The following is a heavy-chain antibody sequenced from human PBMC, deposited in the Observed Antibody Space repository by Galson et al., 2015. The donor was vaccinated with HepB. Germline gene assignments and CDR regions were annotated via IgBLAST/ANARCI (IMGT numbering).Heavy chain of an antibody. CDR2: ISSSSSTI. CDR1: GFTFSSYS. J-gene: IGHJ5*02. CDR3: ARAVAGASGWFDP. V-gene: IGHV3-48*01. Sequence: SLRLSCAASGFTFSSYSMNWVRQAPGKGLEWVSYISSSSSTIYYADSVKGRFTISRDNAKNSLYLQMNSLRAEDTAVYYCARAVAGASGWFDPWGQGTLVTVSS. D-gene: IGHD6-19*01.